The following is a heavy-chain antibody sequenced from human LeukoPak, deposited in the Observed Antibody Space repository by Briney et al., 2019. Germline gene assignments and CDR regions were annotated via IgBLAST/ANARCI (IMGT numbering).Heavy chain of an antibody. CDR2: INAGNGNT. CDR3: ARVLRLLGHDGQWLVHHAFDI. Sequence: ASVKVSCKASGYTFTSYAMHWVRQAPGQRLEWMGWINAGNGNTKYSQKFQGRVTITRDTSASTAYMELSSLRSEDTAVYYCARVLRLLGHDGQWLVHHAFDIWGQGTMVTVSS. D-gene: IGHD6-19*01. V-gene: IGHV1-3*01. CDR1: GYTFTSYA. J-gene: IGHJ3*02.